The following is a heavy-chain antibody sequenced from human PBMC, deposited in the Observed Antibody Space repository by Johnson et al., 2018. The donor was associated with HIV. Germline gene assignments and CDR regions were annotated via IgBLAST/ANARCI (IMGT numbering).Heavy chain of an antibody. D-gene: IGHD6-19*01. CDR3: ARDLRNSGWSNGFDV. Sequence: VRLVESGGGLVQPGGSLRLSCAASGFTFSDHYMDWVRQAPGKGLEWVGRSRNKANSYTTEYAASVKGRFTISRDDSKNSLYLQMNSLKTEDTALYYCARDLRNSGWSNGFDVWGQGTMVTVSS. CDR2: SRNKANSYTT. V-gene: IGHV3-72*01. J-gene: IGHJ3*01. CDR1: GFTFSDHY.